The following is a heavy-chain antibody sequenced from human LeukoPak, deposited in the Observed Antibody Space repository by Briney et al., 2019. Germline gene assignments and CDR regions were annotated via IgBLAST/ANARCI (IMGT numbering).Heavy chain of an antibody. CDR2: IYRGGST. CDR1: GFTVSDYY. CDR3: ARIPTEDDWYFDL. D-gene: IGHD2-21*01. V-gene: IGHV3-66*01. Sequence: GGSLRLSCSASGFTVSDYYMTWVRQAPGKGLEWVSLIYRGGSTYYADSVQGRFTISRDNSKNTLYVQMKSLRAEDTAVYYCARIPTEDDWYFDLWGRGVLVTVSS. J-gene: IGHJ2*01.